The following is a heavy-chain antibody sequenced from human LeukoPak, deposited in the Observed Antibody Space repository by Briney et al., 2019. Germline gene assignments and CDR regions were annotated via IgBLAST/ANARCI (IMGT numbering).Heavy chain of an antibody. CDR1: GFTFSSYA. J-gene: IGHJ6*02. D-gene: IGHD5-12*01. CDR2: ISDSGGRT. Sequence: PGGSLRLSCAASGFTFSSYAMSWVRQAPGKGLEWVSAISDSGGRTYYADSVKGRFTISRDNSKNTLYLQMNSLRADDTAVYYCATDRMVLGYWGQGTTVTVSS. V-gene: IGHV3-23*01. CDR3: ATDRMVLGY.